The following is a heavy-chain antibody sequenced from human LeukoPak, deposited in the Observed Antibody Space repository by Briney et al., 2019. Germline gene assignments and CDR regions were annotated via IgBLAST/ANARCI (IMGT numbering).Heavy chain of an antibody. J-gene: IGHJ4*02. CDR3: ARDHNWSFDY. V-gene: IGHV3-48*01. D-gene: IGHD1-20*01. CDR1: GFTFDDYG. Sequence: GGSLRLSCAASGFTFDDYGMSWVRQAPGKGLEWLAYVGTDSGIINYADSVKGRFTISRDDAKNSLYLQTSRLRAEDTAVYYCARDHNWSFDYWGQGTLVTVSS. CDR2: VGTDSGII.